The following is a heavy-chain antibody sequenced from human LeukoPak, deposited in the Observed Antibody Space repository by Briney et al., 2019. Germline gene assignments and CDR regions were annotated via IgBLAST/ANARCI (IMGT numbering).Heavy chain of an antibody. CDR3: ARATATYYYDSSGYWVFDY. V-gene: IGHV3-33*01. D-gene: IGHD3-22*01. CDR1: GFTFSSYG. Sequence: GRSLRLSCAASGFTFSSYGMHWVRQAPGKGLEWVAVIWYDGSNKYYADSVKGRFTISRDNSKNTLYLQMNSLRAEDTAVYYCARATATYYYDSSGYWVFDYWGQGTLVTVSS. CDR2: IWYDGSNK. J-gene: IGHJ4*02.